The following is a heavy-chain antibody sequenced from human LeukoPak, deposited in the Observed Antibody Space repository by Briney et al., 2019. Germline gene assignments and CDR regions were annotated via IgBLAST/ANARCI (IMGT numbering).Heavy chain of an antibody. CDR1: GGTFSIYA. D-gene: IGHD3-22*01. Sequence: GASVKVSCKASGGTFSIYAISWVRQAPGQGLEWMGGIITMFGTANYAQKFQGRVTITADESTSTVYMELSSLRSEDTAVYYCASNSGLLPRAPAYYYYYMDVWGKGTTVTISS. V-gene: IGHV1-69*13. J-gene: IGHJ6*03. CDR2: IITMFGTA. CDR3: ASNSGLLPRAPAYYYYYMDV.